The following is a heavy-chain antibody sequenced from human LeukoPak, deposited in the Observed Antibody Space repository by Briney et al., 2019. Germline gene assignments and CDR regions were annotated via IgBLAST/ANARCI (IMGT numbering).Heavy chain of an antibody. CDR3: VKARTGSGSSAFDP. V-gene: IGHV3-64D*06. CDR1: GFTFSSYA. Sequence: GGSLRLSCSASGFTFSSYAMHWVRQATGKGLEYVSAISSNGGSTYYADSVKGRFTISRDNSKNTLYLQMSSLRAEDTAVYYCVKARTGSGSSAFDPWGQGTLVTVSS. D-gene: IGHD3-10*01. J-gene: IGHJ5*02. CDR2: ISSNGGST.